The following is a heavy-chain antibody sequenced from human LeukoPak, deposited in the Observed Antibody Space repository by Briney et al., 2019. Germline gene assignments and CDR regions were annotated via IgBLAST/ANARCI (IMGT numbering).Heavy chain of an antibody. J-gene: IGHJ4*02. D-gene: IGHD6-19*01. V-gene: IGHV4-34*01. CDR1: GGSFSGYY. Sequence: PSETLSLTCAVYGGSFSGYYWSWIRQPPGKGLEWIGEINHSGSTNYNPSLKSRVTISVDTSKNQFSLKLSSVTAADTAVYYCARGFLVHSSGWDRVFDYWGQGTLVTVSS. CDR3: ARGFLVHSSGWDRVFDY. CDR2: INHSGST.